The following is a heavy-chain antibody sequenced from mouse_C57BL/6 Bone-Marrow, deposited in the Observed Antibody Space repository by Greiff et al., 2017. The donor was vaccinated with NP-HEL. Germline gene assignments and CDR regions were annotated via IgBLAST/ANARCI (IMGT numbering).Heavy chain of an antibody. J-gene: IGHJ2*01. V-gene: IGHV1-64*01. CDR2: IHPNSGST. CDR1: GYTFTSYW. CDR3: ARSDYDYAYFDY. D-gene: IGHD2-4*01. Sequence: QVQLQQPGAELVKPGASVKLSCKASGYTFTSYWMHWVKQRPGQGLEWIGMIHPNSGSTNYNEKFKSKATLTVDKSSSTAYMQLSSLTSEDSAVYYCARSDYDYAYFDYWGQGTTLTVSS.